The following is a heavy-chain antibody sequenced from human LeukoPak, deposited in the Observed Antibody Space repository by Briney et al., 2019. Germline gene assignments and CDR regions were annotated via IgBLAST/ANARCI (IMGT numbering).Heavy chain of an antibody. CDR3: ATLCCGSYYMDV. Sequence: ASVKVSCKASGGTLNSYVISWVRQAPGQGLEWMGGIIPISGTTNYAQKFQGRVTITADKSTSTAYMELNSLRSEDTAVYYCATLCCGSYYMDVWGKGTTVTVSS. V-gene: IGHV1-69*06. J-gene: IGHJ6*03. D-gene: IGHD2-15*01. CDR1: GGTLNSYV. CDR2: IIPISGTT.